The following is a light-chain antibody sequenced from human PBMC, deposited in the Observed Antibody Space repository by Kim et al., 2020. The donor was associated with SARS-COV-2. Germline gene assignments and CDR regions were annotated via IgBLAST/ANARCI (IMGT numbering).Light chain of an antibody. CDR3: HSRDTSGHHVV. CDR2: GQN. V-gene: IGLV3-19*01. Sequence: SSELTQDPAVSVALGQTVRITFQGDSLSDYSATWYQQKPGQSPILFIYGQNNRPSGIPDRFSGSTSGNTAALTITGAQAEDEAAYYCHSRDTSGHHVVFG. CDR1: SLSDYS. J-gene: IGLJ3*02.